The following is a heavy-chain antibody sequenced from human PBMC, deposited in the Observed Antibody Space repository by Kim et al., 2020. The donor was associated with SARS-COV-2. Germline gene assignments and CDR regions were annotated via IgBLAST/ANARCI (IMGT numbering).Heavy chain of an antibody. V-gene: IGHV3-9*01. D-gene: IGHD6-13*01. CDR2: ISWNSGSI. CDR1: GFTFDDYA. CDR3: AKDISLRNSWYDAFDI. Sequence: GGSLRLSCAASGFTFDDYAMHWVRQAPGKGLEWVSGISWNSGSIGYADSVKGRFTISRDNAKNSLYLQMNSLRAEDTALYYCAKDISLRNSWYDAFDIWGQGTMVTVSS. J-gene: IGHJ3*02.